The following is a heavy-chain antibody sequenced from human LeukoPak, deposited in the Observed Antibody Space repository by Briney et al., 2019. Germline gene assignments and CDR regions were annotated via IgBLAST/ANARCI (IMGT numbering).Heavy chain of an antibody. CDR2: INHSGTT. D-gene: IGHD6-19*01. Sequence: SETLSLTCAVYGGSFSDYYWSRIRQPPGKGLEWIGEINHSGTTNYNPSLKSRVTMSVDTSNNQFSLKLSSVTAADTAVFYCATSAWVAGPWLDPWGQGTLVTVSS. CDR1: GGSFSDYY. J-gene: IGHJ5*02. V-gene: IGHV4-34*01. CDR3: ATSAWVAGPWLDP.